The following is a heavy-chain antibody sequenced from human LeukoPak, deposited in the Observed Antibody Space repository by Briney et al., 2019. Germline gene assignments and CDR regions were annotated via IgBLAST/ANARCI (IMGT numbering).Heavy chain of an antibody. Sequence: SETLSLTCTVSGGSISSSSYYWGWIRQPPGKGLEWIGSIYYSGSTYYNPSLKSRVTISVDTSKNQFSLKLSSVTAADTAVYYCARDLIDSYGHNYWYFDLWGRGTLVTVSS. J-gene: IGHJ2*01. D-gene: IGHD5-18*01. CDR3: ARDLIDSYGHNYWYFDL. V-gene: IGHV4-39*07. CDR2: IYYSGST. CDR1: GGSISSSSYY.